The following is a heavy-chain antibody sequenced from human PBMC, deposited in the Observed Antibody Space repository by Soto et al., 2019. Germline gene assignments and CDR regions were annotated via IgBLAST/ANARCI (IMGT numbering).Heavy chain of an antibody. V-gene: IGHV1-69*01. CDR1: GGSFSTYG. D-gene: IGHD4-17*01. CDR2: FIPVFTTA. CDR3: ARDGVDVSRTTVRHGALDI. Sequence: QVQLVQSGAEVKKPGSSVKVSCKASGGSFSTYGISWVRQAPGQGLEWMGGFIPVFTTAKYAQKFQGRVSITADESTYTAYMEWSSLRSEDTAVYFCARDGVDVSRTTVRHGALDIWGQGTVVTVSS. J-gene: IGHJ3*02.